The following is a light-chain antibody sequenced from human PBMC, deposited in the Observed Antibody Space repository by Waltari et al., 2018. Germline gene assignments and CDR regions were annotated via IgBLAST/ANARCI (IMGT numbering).Light chain of an antibody. CDR2: GTS. CDR3: QSYDTSLSVV. V-gene: IGLV1-40*01. CDR1: GSNPGDGYS. Sequence: QSVLTHPHSVSGAPGQTVAISRTGRGSNPGDGYSVHWYQHHPGTSPKLLIYGTSTRPSGVPDRFFGSQSGTSASLAITALQAEDEAEYYCQSYDTSLSVVFGGGTKLTVL. J-gene: IGLJ2*01.